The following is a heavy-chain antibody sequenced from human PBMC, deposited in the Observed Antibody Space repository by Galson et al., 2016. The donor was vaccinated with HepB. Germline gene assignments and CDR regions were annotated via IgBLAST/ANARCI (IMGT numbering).Heavy chain of an antibody. CDR2: IYTSGST. CDR3: ARATRGDYCTGTLCYLDY. J-gene: IGHJ4*02. CDR1: GGSISSGSYY. Sequence: TLSLTCPVSGGSISSGSYYWSWLRQPAGKGLEWIGHIYTSGSTNYNPPLKTRVTISVDTSKNPLSLKLSSLTAADTAVYYCARATRGDYCTGTLCYLDYWGQGTLVTVSS. D-gene: IGHD2-8*02. V-gene: IGHV4-61*09.